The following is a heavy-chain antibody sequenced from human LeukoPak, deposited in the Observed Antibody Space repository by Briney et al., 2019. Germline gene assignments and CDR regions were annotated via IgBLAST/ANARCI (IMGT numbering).Heavy chain of an antibody. CDR2: IYPGDSDT. CDR3: ARKAGSSYSSSWPNWFDP. J-gene: IGHJ5*02. CDR1: GYSFTSYW. D-gene: IGHD6-13*01. V-gene: IGHV5-51*01. Sequence: GESLKISCKGSGYSFTSYWIGWVRQMPGKGLEWMGIIYPGDSDTRYSPSFQGQVTISADKSISTAYLQWSSLKASDTAMYYCARKAGSSYSSSWPNWFDPRGQGTLVTVSS.